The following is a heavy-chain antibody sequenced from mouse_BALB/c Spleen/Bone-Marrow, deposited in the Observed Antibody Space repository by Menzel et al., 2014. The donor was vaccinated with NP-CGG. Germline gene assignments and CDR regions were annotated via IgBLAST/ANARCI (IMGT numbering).Heavy chain of an antibody. CDR2: IDPANGNT. V-gene: IGHV14-3*02. CDR3: AMYYYGSSLFAY. D-gene: IGHD1-1*01. CDR1: GFNIKDTY. Sequence: EVQLQQSGAELVKPGASAKLSCTASGFNIKDTYMHWVKQRPEQGLEWIGRIDPANGNTKYDPKFQGKATITADTSSNTAYLQPSSLTSEDTAVYYCAMYYYGSSLFAYWGQGTLVTVSA. J-gene: IGHJ3*01.